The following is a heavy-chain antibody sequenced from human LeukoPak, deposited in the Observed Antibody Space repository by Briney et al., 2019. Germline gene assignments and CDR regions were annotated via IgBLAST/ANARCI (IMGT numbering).Heavy chain of an antibody. J-gene: IGHJ4*02. Sequence: SDTLSLTCTVSGRSISSWSYFWRWIPQPAGKGVELIGRIYTSGSKKYNPSLKSRVTISVDTSKNQFSLKLSSVTAADADVYYCARTSGYSYDYGGFDYWGQGTLVTVSS. V-gene: IGHV4-61*02. CDR2: IYTSGSK. CDR1: GRSISSWSYF. D-gene: IGHD5-18*01. CDR3: ARTSGYSYDYGGFDY.